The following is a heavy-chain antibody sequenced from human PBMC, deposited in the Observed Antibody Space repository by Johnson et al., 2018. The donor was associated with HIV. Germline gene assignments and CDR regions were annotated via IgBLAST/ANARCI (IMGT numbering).Heavy chain of an antibody. V-gene: IGHV3-30*04. CDR2: ISYDGSNK. Sequence: QVQLVESGGGVVQPGRSLRLSCAASGFTFSSYAMHWVRQAPGKGLEWVAIISYDGSNKYYADSVKGRFTISRDNSKNTLYLQMNSLRAEYTAVYYCAREGTLGAFDIWGQGTMVTVSS. D-gene: IGHD1-1*01. CDR3: AREGTLGAFDI. J-gene: IGHJ3*02. CDR1: GFTFSSYA.